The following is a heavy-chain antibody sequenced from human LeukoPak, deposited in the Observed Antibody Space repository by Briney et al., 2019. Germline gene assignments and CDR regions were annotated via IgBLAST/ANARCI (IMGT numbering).Heavy chain of an antibody. CDR1: GFTFSDSA. CDR3: AKGGRDFDFWRFDL. D-gene: IGHD3-3*01. J-gene: IGHJ5*02. Sequence: PGGSLRLSCAASGFTFSDSAVSWVRHSPGEGLKWVSSISDTGGRTYYADSVKGRFTITRDNSRNTVNLQMNSLRAGDTARYYCAKGGRDFDFWRFDLWGQGILVIVSS. CDR2: ISDTGGRT. V-gene: IGHV3-23*01.